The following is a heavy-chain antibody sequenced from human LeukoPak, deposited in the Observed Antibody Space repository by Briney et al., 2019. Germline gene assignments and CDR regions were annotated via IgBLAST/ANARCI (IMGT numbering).Heavy chain of an antibody. CDR2: INPNSGGT. CDR3: ARVRRHSPSNWYFDL. J-gene: IGHJ2*01. V-gene: IGHV1-2*02. D-gene: IGHD3-3*02. Sequence: ASVKVSCKASGYTFTGYYMHWVRQAPGQGLEWMGWINPNSGGTNYAQKFQGRVTMTRDTSISTAYMELSGLRSDDTAVYYCARVRRHSPSNWYFDLWGRGTLVTVSS. CDR1: GYTFTGYY.